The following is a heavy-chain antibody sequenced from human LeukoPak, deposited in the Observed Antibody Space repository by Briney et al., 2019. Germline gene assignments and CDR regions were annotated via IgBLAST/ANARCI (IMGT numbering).Heavy chain of an antibody. CDR2: INHSEIN. D-gene: IGHD3-9*01. J-gene: IGHJ5*02. CDR1: VGSLSVYY. V-gene: IGHV4-34*01. Sequence: SEALCVTCVDPVGSLSVYYWCWIRQTPRKGVGCIGEINHSEINNYNPSLKSRVAISVATSNNKYSLKLSSVTAADSAVYYCARHPSRILRYGCWFDPWGQGTLVTVSS. CDR3: ARHPSRILRYGCWFDP.